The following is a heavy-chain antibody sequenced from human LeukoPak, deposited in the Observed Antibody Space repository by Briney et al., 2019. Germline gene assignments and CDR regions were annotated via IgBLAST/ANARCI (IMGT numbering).Heavy chain of an antibody. CDR3: ATETNGRHYDY. CDR1: GLTFSASG. D-gene: IGHD1-14*01. V-gene: IGHV3-21*06. CDR2: IGPAGSDR. J-gene: IGHJ4*02. Sequence: GGSLRLSCRASGLTFSASGFNWVRQAPGKGLGWVAFIGPAGSDRYHADSIKGRFTISRDNANNFLYLQMNSLRAEDTAVYYCATETNGRHYDYWGQGTLLTV.